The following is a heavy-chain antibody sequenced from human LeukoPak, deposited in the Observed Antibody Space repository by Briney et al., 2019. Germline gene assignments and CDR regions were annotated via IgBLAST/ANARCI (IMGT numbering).Heavy chain of an antibody. D-gene: IGHD3-10*01. CDR3: ARDRVGDAFDI. CDR2: IYTSGST. Sequence: GGSLRLTCAASGFSVSSTYMSWVRQAPGKGLEWVSLIYTSGSTFYADSVMGRFTISRDNSKNTLFLQMNSLRAEDTAVYYCARDRVGDAFDIWGQGTMVTVSS. V-gene: IGHV3-53*05. CDR1: GFSVSSTY. J-gene: IGHJ3*02.